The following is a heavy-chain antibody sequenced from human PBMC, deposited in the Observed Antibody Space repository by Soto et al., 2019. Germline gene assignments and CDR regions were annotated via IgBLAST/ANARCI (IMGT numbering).Heavy chain of an antibody. CDR2: IYWDDSK. CDR3: THKGYGDYPLDY. Sequence: QITLKESGPTLVKPTQTLTLTCTFSELSLTTSGVGVGWIRQPPGKALEWLAVIYWDDSKHYSPSLKSRLTITKDTSKNQVVLTMTNMDPVDTATYYCTHKGYGDYPLDYWGQGTLVTVSS. D-gene: IGHD4-17*01. J-gene: IGHJ4*02. CDR1: ELSLTTSGVG. V-gene: IGHV2-5*02.